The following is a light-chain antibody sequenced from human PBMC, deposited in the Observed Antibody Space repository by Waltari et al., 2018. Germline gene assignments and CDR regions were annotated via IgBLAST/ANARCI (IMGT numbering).Light chain of an antibody. Sequence: IVLTQSPGTLSLSPGETATLSCWASQRVGRSLAWDQQKRGQAPRLLIYGASTRATGIPDRFSGSGSGTDFSITISRLEPEDVAVYYCQQYVKLTVTFGQGTKVEIK. CDR3: QQYVKLTVT. J-gene: IGKJ1*01. CDR1: QRVGRS. V-gene: IGKV3-20*01. CDR2: GAS.